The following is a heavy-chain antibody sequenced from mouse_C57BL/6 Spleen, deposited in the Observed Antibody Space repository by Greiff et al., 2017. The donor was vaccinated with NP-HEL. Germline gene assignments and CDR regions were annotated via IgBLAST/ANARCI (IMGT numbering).Heavy chain of an antibody. Sequence: QVQLQQPGAELVKPGASVKLSCKASGYTFTSYWMHWVKQRPGQGLEWIGMIHPNSGSTNYNEKFKSKATLTVDKSTSTAYMQLSSLTSEDSAVYYCARSRNWDGFAYWGQGTLVTVSA. D-gene: IGHD4-1*01. CDR1: GYTFTSYW. V-gene: IGHV1-64*01. CDR3: ARSRNWDGFAY. CDR2: IHPNSGST. J-gene: IGHJ3*01.